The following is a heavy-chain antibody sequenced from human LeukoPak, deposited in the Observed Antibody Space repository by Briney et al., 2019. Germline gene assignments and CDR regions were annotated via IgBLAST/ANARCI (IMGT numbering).Heavy chain of an antibody. CDR1: GFTFSSYS. CDR3: AREEEGSYDLDY. D-gene: IGHD5-18*01. V-gene: IGHV3-21*01. Sequence: PGGSLRLSCAAPGFTFSSYSMNWVRQAPGKGLEWVSSISSSSSYIYYADSVKGRFTISRDNAKNSLYLQMNSLRAEDTAVYYCAREEEGSYDLDYWGQGTLVTVSS. CDR2: ISSSSSYI. J-gene: IGHJ4*02.